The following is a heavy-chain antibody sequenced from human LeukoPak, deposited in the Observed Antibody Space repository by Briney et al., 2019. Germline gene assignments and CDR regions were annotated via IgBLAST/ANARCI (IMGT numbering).Heavy chain of an antibody. CDR1: GGSISSSSYY. CDR2: IYYSGST. V-gene: IGHV4-39*07. J-gene: IGHJ6*03. CDR3: AREQGYDFWSGYFSYYYYMDV. D-gene: IGHD3-3*01. Sequence: PSETLSLTCTVPGGSISSSSYYWGWIRQPPGKGLEWIGSIYYSGSTYYNPSLKSRVTISVDTSKNQFSLKLSSVTAADTAVYYCAREQGYDFWSGYFSYYYYMDVWGKGTTVTVSS.